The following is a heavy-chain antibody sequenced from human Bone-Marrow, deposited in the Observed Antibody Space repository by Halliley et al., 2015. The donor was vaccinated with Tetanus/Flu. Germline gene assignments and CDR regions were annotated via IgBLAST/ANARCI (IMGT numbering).Heavy chain of an antibody. CDR2: ISGSGAPT. V-gene: IGHV3-23*01. D-gene: IGHD3-16*01. Sequence: STISGSGAPTHYADSVKGRFTISRDNSKNTVDLQMNSLRADDTAVYYCAKEGVVTKVHGMDAWGQGTTVIVSS. J-gene: IGHJ6*02. CDR3: AKEGVVTKVHGMDA.